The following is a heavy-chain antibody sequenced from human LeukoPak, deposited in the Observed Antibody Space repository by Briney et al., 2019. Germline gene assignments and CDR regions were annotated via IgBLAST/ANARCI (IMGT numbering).Heavy chain of an antibody. Sequence: GESLKISCKGSGYSFTSYWITWVRQMPGKGLEWMGRIDPSDSDTNHSPSFQGHVTISADKSISTAYLQWSSLKASDTAMYYCARRYCSGGSCFADYWGQGTLVTVSS. CDR2: IDPSDSDT. CDR3: ARRYCSGGSCFADY. V-gene: IGHV5-10-1*01. D-gene: IGHD2-15*01. J-gene: IGHJ4*02. CDR1: GYSFTSYW.